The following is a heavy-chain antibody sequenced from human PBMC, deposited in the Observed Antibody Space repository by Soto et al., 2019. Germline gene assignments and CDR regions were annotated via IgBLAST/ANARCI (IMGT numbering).Heavy chain of an antibody. Sequence: QITLKESGPTLVKPTQTLTLTCTFSGFSLSTSGVDVGWIRQPPGKAMDWLALIYWDDDKRYNPSLKSRIAITHETSKSEVVPTITNLEPVYTATDFCAHRGSRYSGSLADGFDIWGQGTMVTVSS. D-gene: IGHD1-26*01. CDR1: GFSLSTSGVD. J-gene: IGHJ3*02. V-gene: IGHV2-5*02. CDR2: IYWDDDK. CDR3: AHRGSRYSGSLADGFDI.